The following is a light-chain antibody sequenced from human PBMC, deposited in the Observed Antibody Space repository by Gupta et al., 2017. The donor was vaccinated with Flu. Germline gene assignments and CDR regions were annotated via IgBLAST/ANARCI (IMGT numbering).Light chain of an antibody. Sequence: EIVLTQSPRTLSLSPGERATLSCRASQSVSRSYLAWYQQKPGQAPRLLIYGASSRTTGIPDRFSGSGSGTDFTLTISRLEAEDFAVYYCQQYGTSHLTFGGGTKVEI. CDR1: QSVSRSY. CDR3: QQYGTSHLT. J-gene: IGKJ4*01. CDR2: GAS. V-gene: IGKV3-20*01.